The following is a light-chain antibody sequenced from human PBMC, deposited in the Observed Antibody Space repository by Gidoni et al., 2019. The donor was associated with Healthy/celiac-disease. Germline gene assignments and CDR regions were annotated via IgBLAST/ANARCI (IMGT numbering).Light chain of an antibody. CDR2: GAS. J-gene: IGKJ2*01. V-gene: IGKV3-15*01. CDR1: QSVSSN. Sequence: ELLLPHSPATLSVSPGERATLSCRASQSVSSNLAWYQQKPGQAPRLLIYGASTRATGIPARFSGNGSGTEFTLTISSLQSEDFAVYYCQQYNNWPMYTFGQGTKLEIK. CDR3: QQYNNWPMYT.